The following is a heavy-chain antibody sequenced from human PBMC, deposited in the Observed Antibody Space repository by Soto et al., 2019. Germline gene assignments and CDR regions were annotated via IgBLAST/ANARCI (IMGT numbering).Heavy chain of an antibody. J-gene: IGHJ4*02. Sequence: EVQLVESGEGLVQPGGSLRLSCAASGFTFSGYNIHWIRQAPGKGLEFVSGISRSGDRTYYADSVKGRFTITRDNSKNTVWVQMGSLRAEDMAVYYYARAHCSSSQCYYFDYWGRGALVSVSS. CDR2: ISRSGDRT. V-gene: IGHV3-64*02. CDR1: GFTFSGYN. D-gene: IGHD2-2*01. CDR3: ARAHCSSSQCYYFDY.